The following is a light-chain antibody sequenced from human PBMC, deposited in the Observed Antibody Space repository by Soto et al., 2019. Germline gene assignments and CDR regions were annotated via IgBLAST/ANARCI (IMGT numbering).Light chain of an antibody. J-gene: IGKJ4*01. CDR1: QSVTTN. CDR3: QQRSNWTLT. V-gene: IGKV3-15*01. Sequence: EVVMTQSPATLSVSPGERATLSCRASQSVTTNMAWYQQKPGQAPRLLIYGASTRATGIPARLSGSGSGTDFTLTISSLQSEDFAVYYCQQRSNWTLTFGGGTKVDIX. CDR2: GAS.